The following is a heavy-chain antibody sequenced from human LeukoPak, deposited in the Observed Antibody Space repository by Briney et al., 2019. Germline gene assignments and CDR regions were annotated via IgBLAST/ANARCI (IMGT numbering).Heavy chain of an antibody. D-gene: IGHD5-18*01. CDR3: AKALRAYSYDY. V-gene: IGHV3-53*01. Sequence: RPGGSLRLSCAASGFTVSSIYMSWVRQAPGMGLEWVSVIYSGGGTDYADSVKGRFTTSRDIPKNTLYLQLNSLRVEDTAVYYCAKALRAYSYDYWGQGALVTVSS. J-gene: IGHJ4*02. CDR1: GFTVSSIY. CDR2: IYSGGGT.